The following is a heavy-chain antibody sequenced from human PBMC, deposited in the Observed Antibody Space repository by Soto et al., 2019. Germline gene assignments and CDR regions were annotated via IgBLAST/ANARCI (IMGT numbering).Heavy chain of an antibody. CDR1: GYSFTRYW. J-gene: IGHJ6*01. Sequence: RVESLTISCQGAGYSFTRYWIGWVRQMPGKGLEWMGIIYPGDSYTRYSPSFQGQVTISADKSNSTAYLQWSSLKASDTAMYYCARQQSSPSLWDRAGMDVWGQGTTVTVSS. CDR3: ARQQSSPSLWDRAGMDV. V-gene: IGHV5-51*01. D-gene: IGHD6-6*01. CDR2: IYPGDSYT.